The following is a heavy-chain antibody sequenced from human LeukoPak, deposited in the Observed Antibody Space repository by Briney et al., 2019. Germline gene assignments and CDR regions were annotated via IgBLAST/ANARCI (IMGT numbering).Heavy chain of an antibody. D-gene: IGHD6-19*01. CDR1: GYTFTGYH. CDR3: ARDGYITGRYSSEGLLRD. V-gene: IGHV1-2*02. Sequence: PEASVKVSCKASGYTFTGYHMHWVRQAPGQGLEWMGWINPKSGGTKFAQKFQGRVTMTRDTSISTAYMELSRLISDDTAVYYCARDGYITGRYSSEGLLRDWGQGTPVTVSS. CDR2: INPKSGGT. J-gene: IGHJ4*02.